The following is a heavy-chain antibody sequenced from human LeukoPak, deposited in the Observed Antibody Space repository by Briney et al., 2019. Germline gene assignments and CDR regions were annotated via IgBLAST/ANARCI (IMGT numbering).Heavy chain of an antibody. V-gene: IGHV4-61*08. CDR2: IYYSGST. D-gene: IGHD2-2*01. CDR1: GGSISSGDYY. CDR3: ARDQGIVVVPAARYYGMDV. Sequence: PSQTLSLTCTVSGGSISSGDYYWSWTRQPPGKGLEWIGYIYYSGSTNYNPSLKSRVTISVDTSKNQFSLKLSSVTAADTAVYYCARDQGIVVVPAARYYGMDVWGKGTTVTVSS. J-gene: IGHJ6*04.